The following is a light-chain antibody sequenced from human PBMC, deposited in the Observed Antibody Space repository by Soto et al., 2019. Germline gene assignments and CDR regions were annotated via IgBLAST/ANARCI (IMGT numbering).Light chain of an antibody. CDR3: MQALQTPWT. Sequence: DIVMTQSPLSLPVTPGEPASISCRSSQSLLHSNGYNYLDWYLQKPGQSPQLLIYLGSNRASEVPDRFSGSGSGTDFTLKISRVEAEDVGVYYCMQALQTPWTFGKGTKVDIK. CDR1: QSLLHSNGYNY. CDR2: LGS. V-gene: IGKV2-28*01. J-gene: IGKJ1*01.